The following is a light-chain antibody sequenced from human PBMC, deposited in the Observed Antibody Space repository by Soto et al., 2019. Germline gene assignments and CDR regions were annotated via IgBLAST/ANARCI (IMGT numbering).Light chain of an antibody. V-gene: IGLV3-21*02. J-gene: IGLJ1*01. CDR2: DDS. Sequence: SYILTQPPSVSVAPGQTATITCGGYNIGTKGVHWYQQRPGQAPVLVVSDDSDRASGIPERFSGSNSGNMATLTISRAEAGDEADYYCQVCDSGSDPFVFGPGTKLTVL. CDR3: QVCDSGSDPFV. CDR1: NIGTKG.